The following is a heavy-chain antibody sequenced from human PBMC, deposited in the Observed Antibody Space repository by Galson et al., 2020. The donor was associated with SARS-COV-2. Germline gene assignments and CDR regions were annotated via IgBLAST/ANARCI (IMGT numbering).Heavy chain of an antibody. V-gene: IGHV3-48*02. J-gene: IGHJ2*01. D-gene: IGHD3-10*01. CDR1: GFTFSRHT. CDR2: ITSGSDIK. Sequence: GGSLRLSCAASGFTFSRHTMNWVRQAPGKGLEWLSYITSGSDIKYYANSVRGRFTISRDNAKDSLFLQMNSLRDEDTAVYYCARDAPDRSGEGYCDLWGRGIMVTVAS. CDR3: ARDAPDRSGEGYCDL.